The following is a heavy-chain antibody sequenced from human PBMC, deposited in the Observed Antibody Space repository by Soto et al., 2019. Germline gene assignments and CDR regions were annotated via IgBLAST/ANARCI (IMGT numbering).Heavy chain of an antibody. V-gene: IGHV1-2*04. CDR2: INPNSGGT. D-gene: IGHD4-17*01. J-gene: IGHJ3*02. Sequence: GASVKVSCKASGYTFTGYYMHLVRQAPGQGLEWMGWINPNSGGTNYAQKFQGWVTMTRDTSISTAYMELSRLRSDDTAVYYCARDRSTVVTPGAVDISCPATIVSVS. CDR3: ARDRSTVVTPGAVDI. CDR1: GYTFTGYY.